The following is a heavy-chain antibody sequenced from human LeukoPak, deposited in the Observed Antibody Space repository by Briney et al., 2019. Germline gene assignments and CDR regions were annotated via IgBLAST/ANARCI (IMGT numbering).Heavy chain of an antibody. Sequence: SETLSLTCTVSGGSISSYYWSWIRQLPGKGLEWIGYIYYSGSTNYNPSLKSRVTISVDTSKNQFSLKLSSVTAADTAVYYCARDQGYGDYMGYYYYGMDVWGQGTTVTVSS. J-gene: IGHJ6*02. CDR3: ARDQGYGDYMGYYYYGMDV. D-gene: IGHD4-17*01. CDR2: IYYSGST. CDR1: GGSISSYY. V-gene: IGHV4-59*01.